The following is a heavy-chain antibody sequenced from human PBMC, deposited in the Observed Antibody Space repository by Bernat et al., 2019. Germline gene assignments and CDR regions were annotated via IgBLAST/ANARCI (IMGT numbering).Heavy chain of an antibody. V-gene: IGHV4-34*01. Sequence: QVQLQQWGAGLLKPSETLSLTCAVYGGSFSGYYWSWIRQPPGKGLEWIGEINHSGSTNYNPSLKSRVTISVDTSKNQFSLKLSSVTAADTAVYYCASGYSSSWDLDYWGQGTLVTVSS. J-gene: IGHJ4*02. D-gene: IGHD6-13*01. CDR1: GGSFSGYY. CDR2: INHSGST. CDR3: ASGYSSSWDLDY.